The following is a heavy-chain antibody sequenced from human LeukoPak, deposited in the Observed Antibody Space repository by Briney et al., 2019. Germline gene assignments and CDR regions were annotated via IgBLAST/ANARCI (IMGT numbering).Heavy chain of an antibody. D-gene: IGHD3-9*01. J-gene: IGHJ6*01. Sequence: GASVKLSCNSSVYTFASYYMHWVRHAPGQALVWMGIINPSCGSTSYAQTFQGRVTMTRDTSTSTVYMELSTLSSEDTAVYSCASADGYFDWLLDVWGKGTTVTISS. CDR2: INPSCGST. V-gene: IGHV1-46*01. CDR3: ASADGYFDWLLDV. CDR1: VYTFASYY.